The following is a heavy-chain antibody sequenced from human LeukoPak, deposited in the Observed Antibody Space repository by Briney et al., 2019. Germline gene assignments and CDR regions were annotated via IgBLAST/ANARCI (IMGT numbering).Heavy chain of an antibody. V-gene: IGHV3-30*02. CDR2: IHYDGTNEYYADL. CDR3: AKWLNPMGTQYYYDSSGYYYGY. Sequence: GGSLRLSCTTSGFTFSSYGMHWVRQAPGKGLEWVTYIHYDGTNEYYADLYYADSVKGRFIISRDNSKNTLYLQMNSLLPEDTAVYYCAKWLNPMGTQYYYDSSGYYYGYWGQGTLVTVSS. CDR1: GFTFSSYG. D-gene: IGHD3-22*01. J-gene: IGHJ4*02.